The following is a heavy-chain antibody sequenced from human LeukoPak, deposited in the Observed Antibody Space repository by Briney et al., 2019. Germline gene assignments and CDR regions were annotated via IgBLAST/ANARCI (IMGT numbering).Heavy chain of an antibody. Sequence: ASVKVSCKASGYTFTSYGISWVRQAPGQGLEWMGWINAGNGNTKYSQKFQGRVTITRDTSASTAYMELSSLRSEDTAVYYCARDLIGSSWYGGGMDVWGQGTTVTVSS. J-gene: IGHJ6*02. CDR2: INAGNGNT. V-gene: IGHV1-3*01. CDR1: GYTFTSYG. D-gene: IGHD6-13*01. CDR3: ARDLIGSSWYGGGMDV.